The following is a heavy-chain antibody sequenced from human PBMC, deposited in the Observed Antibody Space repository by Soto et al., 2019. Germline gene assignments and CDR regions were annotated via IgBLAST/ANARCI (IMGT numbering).Heavy chain of an antibody. D-gene: IGHD6-13*01. V-gene: IGHV1-3*01. CDR2: INAGNGNT. CDR1: GYTFTSYA. CDR3: AGGATGRAPFQH. J-gene: IGHJ1*01. Sequence: ASVKVSCKASGYTFTSYAMHWVLQAPGQRLEWMGWINAGNGNTKYSQKFQGRVTITRDTSASTAYMELSSLKTEDTAVYYCAGGATGRAPFQHWGQGTLVTVSS.